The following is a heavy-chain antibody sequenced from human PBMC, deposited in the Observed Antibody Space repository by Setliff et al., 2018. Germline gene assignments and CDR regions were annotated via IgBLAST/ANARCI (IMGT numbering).Heavy chain of an antibody. V-gene: IGHV4-4*08. CDR3: ARGLNTESWTPLY. J-gene: IGHJ4*02. Sequence: LSLTCSVAGGSMTDFFWHRFRRPPGKGLEWIGYIYTKGGTNYSPSLKSRVTMSVDRSRNQFSLTLSSVSAADMAVYYCARGLNTESWTPLYWSPGTLVTVSS. CDR2: IYTKGGT. CDR1: GGSMTDFF. D-gene: IGHD2-15*01.